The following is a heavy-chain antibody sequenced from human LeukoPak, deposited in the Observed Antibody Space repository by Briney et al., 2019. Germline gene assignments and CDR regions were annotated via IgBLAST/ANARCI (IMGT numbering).Heavy chain of an antibody. CDR2: ISSSGSTI. Sequence: GGSLRLSCAASGFTFSDYYMSWIRQAPGKGLEWVSYISSSGSTIYYADSVKGRFTISRDNAKNSLYLQTNSLRAEDTAVYYCARDNVSYYFDYWGQGTLVTVSS. CDR3: ARDNVSYYFDY. CDR1: GFTFSDYY. V-gene: IGHV3-11*01. J-gene: IGHJ4*02.